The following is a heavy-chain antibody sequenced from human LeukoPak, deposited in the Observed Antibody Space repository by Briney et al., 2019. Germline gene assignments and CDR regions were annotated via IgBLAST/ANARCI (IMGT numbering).Heavy chain of an antibody. V-gene: IGHV4-39*07. CDR3: ARGRPRTFRINWNDGGSWFDP. CDR2: IYYSGST. Sequence: PSETLSLTCTVSGDSISSINYYWGRIRQPPGKGLEWIGSIYYSGSTYSNPSLKNRVTISVDTSKNQFSLKLSSVTAADTAVYYCARGRPRTFRINWNDGGSWFDPWGQGTLVTVSS. J-gene: IGHJ5*02. D-gene: IGHD1-20*01. CDR1: GDSISSINYY.